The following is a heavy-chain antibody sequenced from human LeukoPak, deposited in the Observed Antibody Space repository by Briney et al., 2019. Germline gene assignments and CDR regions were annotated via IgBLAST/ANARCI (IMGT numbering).Heavy chain of an antibody. J-gene: IGHJ3*02. CDR3: ARWLMRATTRDAFDI. CDR2: INPDNGGT. Sequence: ASVKVSCKASGYTFTNYYIHWVRQAPGQGLQWMAWINPDNGGTNYAQKFQGRVTLTTDTSISTAYMELSGLRSDDTAVYYCARWLMRATTRDAFDIWGQGTMVTVSS. CDR1: GYTFTNYY. D-gene: IGHD1-26*01. V-gene: IGHV1-2*02.